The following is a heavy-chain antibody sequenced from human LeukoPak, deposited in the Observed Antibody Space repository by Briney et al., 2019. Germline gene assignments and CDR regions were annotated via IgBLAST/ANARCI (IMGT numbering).Heavy chain of an antibody. J-gene: IGHJ3*02. CDR2: ISGSGGTT. D-gene: IGHD3-22*01. CDR1: DFTFSSNV. V-gene: IGHV3-23*01. CDR3: AKASYYYDTSGYYYVLDI. Sequence: PGGSLRLSCAASDFTFSSNVMSWVRQAPGKGLEWVSGISGSGGTTYYADPVQGRFTISRDNSKNTLYLQMNSLRAEDTAVYYCAKASYYYDTSGYYYVLDIWGQGTMVTVSS.